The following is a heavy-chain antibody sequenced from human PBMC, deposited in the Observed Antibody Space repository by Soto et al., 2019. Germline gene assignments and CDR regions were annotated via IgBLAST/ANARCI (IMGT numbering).Heavy chain of an antibody. J-gene: IGHJ6*02. Sequence: QVQLVQSGAEVKKPGSSVKVSCKASGGTFSSYAISWVRQAPGQGLEWMGGIIPIFGTANYAQKFQGRVTITADESTSTAYMELSSLRSEDTSVYYCARDLVAVAGKYFYHYGMDVWGQGTTVTVSS. V-gene: IGHV1-69*01. CDR3: ARDLVAVAGKYFYHYGMDV. CDR2: IIPIFGTA. D-gene: IGHD6-19*01. CDR1: GGTFSSYA.